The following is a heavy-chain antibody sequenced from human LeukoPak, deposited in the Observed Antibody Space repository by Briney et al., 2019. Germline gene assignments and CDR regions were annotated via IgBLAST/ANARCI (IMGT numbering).Heavy chain of an antibody. CDR3: ARDIGDSSGYDY. V-gene: IGHV4-59*01. J-gene: IGHJ4*02. CDR1: GGSISSYY. D-gene: IGHD3-22*01. Sequence: KPSETLSLTCTVSGGSISSYYWSWIRQPPGKGLEWIGYIYYSGSTNYNPSLKSRVTISVDTSKNQFSLKLSSVTAADTAVYYCARDIGDSSGYDYWGQGTLVTVSS. CDR2: IYYSGST.